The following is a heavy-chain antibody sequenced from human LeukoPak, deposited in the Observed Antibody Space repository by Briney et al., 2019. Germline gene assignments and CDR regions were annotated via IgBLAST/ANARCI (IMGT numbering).Heavy chain of an antibody. Sequence: PGGSLRLSCAASGFTFSSYWMSWVRQAPGKGLEWVSYIYNSDRTTYYADSVRGRFTMSRDNARNSGYLQMSSLRPEDTAVYYCARGHYGLDVWGQGTTVTVSS. J-gene: IGHJ6*02. V-gene: IGHV3-48*04. CDR1: GFTFSSYW. CDR2: IYNSDRTT. CDR3: ARGHYGLDV.